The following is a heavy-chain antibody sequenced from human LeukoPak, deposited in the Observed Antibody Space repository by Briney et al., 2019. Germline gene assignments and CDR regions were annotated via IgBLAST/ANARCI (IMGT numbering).Heavy chain of an antibody. J-gene: IGHJ5*02. CDR3: ARRAYYYGSSTFDP. Sequence: SETLSLTCTVSGGSISSSRYYWGWIRQPPGKGLEWIGSIYYSGSTYYNPSLKSRVTISVDTSKNQFSLKLSSVTAADTAVYYCARRAYYYGSSTFDPWGQGTLVTVSS. V-gene: IGHV4-39*01. CDR2: IYYSGST. D-gene: IGHD3-10*01. CDR1: GGSISSSRYY.